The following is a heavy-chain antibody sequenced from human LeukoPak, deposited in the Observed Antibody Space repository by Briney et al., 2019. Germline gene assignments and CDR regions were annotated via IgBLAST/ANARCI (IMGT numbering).Heavy chain of an antibody. Sequence: PGGSLRPSCAASGFTFSRFWMSWVRQAPGKGLEWVANIKQDGSEKYYVDSVKGRFTISRDNAKNSLHLQMSSLRAEDTAIYYCASASPAGDYWGQGTQVTVSS. CDR2: IKQDGSEK. CDR3: ASASPAGDY. J-gene: IGHJ4*02. D-gene: IGHD2-2*01. V-gene: IGHV3-7*01. CDR1: GFTFSRFW.